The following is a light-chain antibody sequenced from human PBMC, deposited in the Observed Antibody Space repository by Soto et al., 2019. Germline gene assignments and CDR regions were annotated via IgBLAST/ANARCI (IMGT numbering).Light chain of an antibody. CDR1: QSVSSTY. V-gene: IGKV3-20*01. CDR3: QQFGSSPRT. Sequence: VLTQSPGTLSLSPGARAPLSCRASQSVSSTYLAWYQLKPGQAPRLLIYGASSRATGIPDRFSGSGSGTDFTLTISRLEPEDFAVYYCQQFGSSPRTFGQGTKVDIK. J-gene: IGKJ1*01. CDR2: GAS.